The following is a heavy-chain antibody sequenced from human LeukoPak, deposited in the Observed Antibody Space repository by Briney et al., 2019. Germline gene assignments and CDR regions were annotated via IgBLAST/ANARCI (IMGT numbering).Heavy chain of an antibody. CDR2: IIPNFGTA. Sequence: SVKVSCKASGGTFSSYAISWVRQAPGQGLEWMGGIIPNFGTANYAQKFQGKVTITTDESTSTAYMELSSLRSEDTAVYYCASGIAAAGTGQNWGQGTLVTVSS. V-gene: IGHV1-69*05. D-gene: IGHD6-13*01. J-gene: IGHJ4*02. CDR3: ASGIAAAGTGQN. CDR1: GGTFSSYA.